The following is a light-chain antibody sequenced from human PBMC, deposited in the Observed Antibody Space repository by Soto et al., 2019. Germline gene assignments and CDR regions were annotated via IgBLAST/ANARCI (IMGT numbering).Light chain of an antibody. CDR1: QSVGTR. CDR2: GAS. Sequence: EILLTQSPDTLSLSPGERATLSCRAAQSVGTRLAWYQHKTGQAPRLLISGASSRATGIPDRFTGSGSETSFPLTINRLEPEDFALYYCQHDPSGHPITFGQGTRLEIK. V-gene: IGKV3-20*01. CDR3: QHDPSGHPIT. J-gene: IGKJ5*01.